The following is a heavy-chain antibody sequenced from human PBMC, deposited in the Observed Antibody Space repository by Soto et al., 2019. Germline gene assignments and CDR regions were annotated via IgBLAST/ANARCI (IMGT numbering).Heavy chain of an antibody. V-gene: IGHV4-61*01. CDR3: ARRVYCSGGSCEADDY. J-gene: IGHJ4*02. Sequence: QVQLQESGPGLVKPSETLSLTCTVSGGSVSSGSYYWSWIRQPPGKGLEWIGYIYYSGSTNYNPSRKSRVTISVDTSKNQFSLKLSSVTAADTAVYYCARRVYCSGGSCEADDYWGQGTLVTVSS. CDR2: IYYSGST. D-gene: IGHD2-15*01. CDR1: GGSVSSGSYY.